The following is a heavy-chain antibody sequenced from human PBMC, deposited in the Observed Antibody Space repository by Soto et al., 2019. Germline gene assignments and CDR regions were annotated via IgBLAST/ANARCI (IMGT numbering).Heavy chain of an antibody. CDR2: IKSKTDGGTT. CDR3: TTDKPDSSGYYPYYYYYGMDV. J-gene: IGHJ6*02. CDR1: GFTFSNAW. V-gene: IGHV3-15*01. Sequence: LRLSCAASGFTFSNAWMSWVRQAPGKGLEWVGRIKSKTDGGTTDYAAPVKGRFTISRDDSKNTLYLQMNSLETEDTAVYYCTTDKPDSSGYYPYYYYYGMDVWGQGTTVTVSS. D-gene: IGHD3-22*01.